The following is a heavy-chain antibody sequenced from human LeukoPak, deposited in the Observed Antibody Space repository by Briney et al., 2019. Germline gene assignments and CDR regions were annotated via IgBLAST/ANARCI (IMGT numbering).Heavy chain of an antibody. D-gene: IGHD6-13*01. CDR1: GYTFTSYD. J-gene: IGHJ6*02. V-gene: IGHV7-4-1*02. Sequence: ASVKVSCKASGYTFTSYDINWVRQATGQGLEWMGWINTNTGNPTYAQGFTGRFVFSLDTSVSTAYLQISSLKAEDTAVYYCARVGIAAAKSYYYGMDVWGQGTTVTVSS. CDR2: INTNTGNP. CDR3: ARVGIAAAKSYYYGMDV.